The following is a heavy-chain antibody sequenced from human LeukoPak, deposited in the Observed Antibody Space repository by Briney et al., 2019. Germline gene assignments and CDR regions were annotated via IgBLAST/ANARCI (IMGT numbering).Heavy chain of an antibody. D-gene: IGHD4-11*01. J-gene: IGHJ5*01. CDR2: IWSDGSNK. CDR1: GFTFSHYG. Sequence: PGGSLRLSCVAAGFTFSHYGMHWVRQAPGKGLEWVAVIWSDGSNKYYADSVKGRFTISRENSENTVYLQMNSLRPEDTGVYYCAKDAQRGFDYSNSLESWGQGTPVTVSS. CDR3: AKDAQRGFDYSNSLES. V-gene: IGHV3-33*06.